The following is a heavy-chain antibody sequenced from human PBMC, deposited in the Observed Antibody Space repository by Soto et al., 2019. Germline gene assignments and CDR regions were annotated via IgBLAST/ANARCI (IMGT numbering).Heavy chain of an antibody. J-gene: IGHJ4*02. CDR2: INHSGST. CDR1: GGSFSGYY. CDR3: ARDQKFIIAAAGFDY. V-gene: IGHV4-34*01. D-gene: IGHD6-13*01. Sequence: QVQLQQWGAGLLKPSETLSLTCAVYGGSFSGYYWSWIRQPPGKGLEWIGEINHSGSTNYNPSLKSRVTISVDTSKNQFSLKLSSVTAADTAVYYCARDQKFIIAAAGFDYWGQGTLVTVSS.